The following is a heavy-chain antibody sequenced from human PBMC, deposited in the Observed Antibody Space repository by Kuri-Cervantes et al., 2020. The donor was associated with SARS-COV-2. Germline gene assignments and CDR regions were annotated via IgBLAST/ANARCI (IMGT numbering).Heavy chain of an antibody. V-gene: IGHV4-31*03. CDR1: GGSISSGGYY. D-gene: IGHD3-10*01. J-gene: IGHJ6*02. CDR3: ARGPTPRSRNHYGMDV. CDR2: IYYSGST. Sequence: LSLTCTVSGGSISSGGYYWSWIRQHPGKGLEWIGYIYYSGSTYYNPSLKSRVTISVDTSKNQFSLKLSSVTAADTAVYYCARGPTPRSRNHYGMDVWGQGTTVT.